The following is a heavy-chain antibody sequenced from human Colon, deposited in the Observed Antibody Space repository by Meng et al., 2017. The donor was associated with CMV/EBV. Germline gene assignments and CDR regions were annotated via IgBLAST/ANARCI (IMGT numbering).Heavy chain of an antibody. Sequence: GGSLRLSCAASGFTFPEYAMHWVRQVPGKGLEWVSGISWNSYSTGYADSVKGRITISRDNVDNSLYRQMNSLRAEETAVYYCANGGGRKGAYYYLFYGLDVWGQGTPVTVSS. CDR3: ANGGGRKGAYYYLFYGLDV. J-gene: IGHJ6*02. V-gene: IGHV3-9*01. D-gene: IGHD3-16*01. CDR2: ISWNSYST. CDR1: GFTFPEYA.